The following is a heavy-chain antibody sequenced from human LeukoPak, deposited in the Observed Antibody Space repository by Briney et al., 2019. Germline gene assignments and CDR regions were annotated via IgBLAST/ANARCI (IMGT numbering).Heavy chain of an antibody. CDR1: GFIFSTYG. V-gene: IGHV3-33*01. CDR3: VRVVTVSNTDPAFDI. Sequence: GGSLRLSCAASGFIFSTYGMHWVRQAPGKGLEWVAVIWHDGGNRHYADSVKGRFTISRDNPKSTLYLQMNSLRAEDTAVYYCVRVVTVSNTDPAFDIWGQGTLVTVSS. J-gene: IGHJ3*02. D-gene: IGHD2-21*02. CDR2: IWHDGGNR.